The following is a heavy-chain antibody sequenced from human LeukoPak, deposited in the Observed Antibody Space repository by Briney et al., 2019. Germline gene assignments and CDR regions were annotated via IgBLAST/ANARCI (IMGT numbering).Heavy chain of an antibody. CDR2: IRGDGYDT. D-gene: IGHD3-10*01. Sequence: PGGSLRLSCEASGFTFSTHWMHWVRQVPGKGLVWVSRIRGDGYDTNYADSVRGRFTISRDNVKNTPYLQMSSLRADDTAVYYCARDLVLGSGSYDYWGQGTLVTVSS. V-gene: IGHV3-74*01. J-gene: IGHJ4*02. CDR3: ARDLVLGSGSYDY. CDR1: GFTFSTHW.